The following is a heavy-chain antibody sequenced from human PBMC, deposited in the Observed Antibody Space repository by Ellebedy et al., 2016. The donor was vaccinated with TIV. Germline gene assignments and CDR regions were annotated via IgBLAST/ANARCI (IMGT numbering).Heavy chain of an antibody. CDR3: AMHQKELFDY. Sequence: MPSETLSLTCSVSAGSVTTTTYRWSWIRRPPGKGLEWLGTIYHTGHIYDNPSLGNRVTISIDTSKNQFSLTVRSVTAADTAVYYCAMHQKELFDYWGPGALISVSS. D-gene: IGHD1-26*01. J-gene: IGHJ4*02. CDR2: IYHTGHI. CDR1: AGSVTTTTYR. V-gene: IGHV4-39*07.